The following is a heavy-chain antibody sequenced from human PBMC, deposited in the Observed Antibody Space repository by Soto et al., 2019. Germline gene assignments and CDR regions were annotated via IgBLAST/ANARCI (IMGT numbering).Heavy chain of an antibody. Sequence: SETLSLTCTVSGGSISSYYWSWIRQPAGKGLEWIGRIYTSGSTNYNPSLKSRVTMSVDTSKNQFSLKLSSVTAADTAVYYCAREGYSGSYYGEGWFDPWGQGTLVTVSS. J-gene: IGHJ5*02. CDR3: AREGYSGSYYGEGWFDP. D-gene: IGHD1-26*01. CDR2: IYTSGST. CDR1: GGSISSYY. V-gene: IGHV4-4*07.